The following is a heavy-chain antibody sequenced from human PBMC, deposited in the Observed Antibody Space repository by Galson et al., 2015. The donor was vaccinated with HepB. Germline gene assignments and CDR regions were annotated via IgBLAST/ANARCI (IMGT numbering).Heavy chain of an antibody. CDR2: ISVHNGNT. CDR3: ARDQGQDRYYYDSSGHYFIDY. V-gene: IGHV1-18*04. CDR1: GYTFTNYG. Sequence: SVKVSCKASGYTFTNYGITWVRQAPGQGLEWMAWISVHNGNTNYAQRYQGRVTMTTDTSTSTAYMELRSLRSDDTAVYYCARDQGQDRYYYDSSGHYFIDYWGQGTLVTVSS. D-gene: IGHD3-22*01. J-gene: IGHJ4*02.